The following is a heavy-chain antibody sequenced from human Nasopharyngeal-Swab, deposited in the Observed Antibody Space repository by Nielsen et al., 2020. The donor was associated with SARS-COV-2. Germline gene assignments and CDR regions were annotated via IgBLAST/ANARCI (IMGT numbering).Heavy chain of an antibody. CDR2: IYYSGST. CDR1: GGSISSSSYY. J-gene: IGHJ4*02. D-gene: IGHD1-26*01. V-gene: IGHV4-39*01. Sequence: SETLSLTCTVSGGSISSSSYYWGWIRQPPGKGLEWIGSIYYSGSTYYNPSLKSRVTISVDTSKNQFSLKLSSVTAADTAVYYCASLCLCREPIHWGQGTLVTVSS. CDR3: ASLCLCREPIH.